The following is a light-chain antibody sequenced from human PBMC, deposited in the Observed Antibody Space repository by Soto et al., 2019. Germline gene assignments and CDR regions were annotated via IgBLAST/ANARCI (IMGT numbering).Light chain of an antibody. Sequence: QSVLTQPPSASGSPGQSVTISCTGSSSDVGQYKFVSWYQQHPDKAPRVMIYEVNQRPAGVPDRFSGSKSGSTASLTVSGLQAEDEADYYCSSYAGNNNLVFGGGTKVTVL. J-gene: IGLJ3*02. CDR2: EVN. CDR1: SSDVGQYKF. CDR3: SSYAGNNNLV. V-gene: IGLV2-8*01.